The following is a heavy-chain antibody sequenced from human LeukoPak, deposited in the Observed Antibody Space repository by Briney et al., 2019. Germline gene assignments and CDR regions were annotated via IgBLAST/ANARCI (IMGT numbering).Heavy chain of an antibody. CDR2: NNPNSGGT. Sequence: VSVKVSCKTSGYTFSGYYMNWVRQAPGQGLEWMGWNNPNSGGTNSAQKFQGRLTMTRDTSINTAYMELSRLRSDDTAVYYRARDRVIVGPSDAFDIWGQGTMVTVSS. CDR1: GYTFSGYY. J-gene: IGHJ3*02. CDR3: ARDRVIVGPSDAFDI. D-gene: IGHD3-22*01. V-gene: IGHV1-2*02.